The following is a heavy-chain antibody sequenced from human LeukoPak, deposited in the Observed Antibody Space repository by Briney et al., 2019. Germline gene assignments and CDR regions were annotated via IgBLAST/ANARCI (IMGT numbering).Heavy chain of an antibody. Sequence: SVKVSCKASGGTFSSYAISWVRQAPGQGLEWMGGIIPIFGTANYAQKFQGRVTITADESTSTAYMELSSLRSEDTAVYYCASIGGLATLGYYYYMDVWGKGTTVTVSS. CDR1: GGTFSSYA. CDR2: IIPIFGTA. D-gene: IGHD6-6*01. CDR3: ASIGGLATLGYYYYMDV. J-gene: IGHJ6*03. V-gene: IGHV1-69*01.